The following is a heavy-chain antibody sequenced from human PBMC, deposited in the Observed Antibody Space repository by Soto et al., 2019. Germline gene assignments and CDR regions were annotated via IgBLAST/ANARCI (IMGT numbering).Heavy chain of an antibody. Sequence: QVQLGQSGTEVKQPGASVKVSFKASDYTFTAYGINWVRQAPGQGLEWMGWISAYNGNTNYAQNLQGRVTMTTDTSTSTAYMELRSLRSDVTAVYYCARDETIATPAGGYWGQGTLVTVSS. CDR3: ARDETIATPAGGY. V-gene: IGHV1-18*01. CDR1: DYTFTAYG. CDR2: ISAYNGNT. J-gene: IGHJ4*02. D-gene: IGHD6-6*01.